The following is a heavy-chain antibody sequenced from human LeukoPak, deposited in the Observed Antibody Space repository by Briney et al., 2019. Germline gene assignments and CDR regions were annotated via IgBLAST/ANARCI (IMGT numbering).Heavy chain of an antibody. CDR3: AKDLLEXXXXXLWLPAFDY. Sequence: GGSLRLSCAASGFTFSSYAMSWVRQAPGKGLEWVSAISGSGGSTYYADSVKGRFTISRDNSKNTLYLQMNSLRAEDTAVYYCAKDLLEXXXXXLWLPAFDYWGQGTLVT. J-gene: IGHJ4*02. CDR1: GFTFSSYA. CDR2: ISGSGGST. V-gene: IGHV3-23*01. D-gene: IGHD5-18*01.